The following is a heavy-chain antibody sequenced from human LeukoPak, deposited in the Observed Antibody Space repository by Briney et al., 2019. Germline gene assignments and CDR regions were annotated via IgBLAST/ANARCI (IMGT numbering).Heavy chain of an antibody. CDR3: ARDEGSTYNQLDY. CDR1: GYTFDNFY. Sequence: GASVKVSCKASGYTFDNFYIHWVRQAPGQGPEWMGWINSNDGSTQYAKKFQGRVTMTRVTAISTVSMDLSGLRPDDTAIYYCARDEGSTYNQLDYWGQGTLVTVSS. J-gene: IGHJ4*02. V-gene: IGHV1-2*02. CDR2: INSNDGST. D-gene: IGHD1-14*01.